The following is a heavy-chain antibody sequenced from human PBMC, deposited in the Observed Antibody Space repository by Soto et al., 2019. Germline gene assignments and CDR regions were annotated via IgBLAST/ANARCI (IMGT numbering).Heavy chain of an antibody. CDR2: FSWDSNNI. CDR3: AKGDDFWSGGVDY. CDR1: GFTFDDYA. Sequence: PGGSLRLSCAASGFTFDDYAMHWVRQAPGKGLEWVSGFSWDSNNIAYADSVWGRFTISRDNAKNSLYLQMNSLRTEDTALYYCAKGDDFWSGGVDYWGQGTLVTVSS. D-gene: IGHD3-3*01. V-gene: IGHV3-9*01. J-gene: IGHJ4*02.